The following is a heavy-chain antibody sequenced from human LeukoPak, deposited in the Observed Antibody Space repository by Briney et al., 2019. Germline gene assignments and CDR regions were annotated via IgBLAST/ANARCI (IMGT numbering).Heavy chain of an antibody. J-gene: IGHJ4*02. V-gene: IGHV1-24*01. CDR3: ATVTVAGFPFDY. D-gene: IGHD6-19*01. CDR2: FDPEDGET. Sequence: ASVKVSCKVSGYTFTELSMHWVRQAPGKGLEWMGGFDPEDGETIYAQKFQGRVTMTEDTSTDTAHMELSSLRSEDTAVYYCATVTVAGFPFDYWGQGTLVTVSS. CDR1: GYTFTELS.